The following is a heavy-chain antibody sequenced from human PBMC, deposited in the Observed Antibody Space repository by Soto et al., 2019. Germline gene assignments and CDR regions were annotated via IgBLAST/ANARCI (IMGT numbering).Heavy chain of an antibody. V-gene: IGHV2-5*01. CDR1: GFSLSTIGVG. Sequence: QITLKESGPTLVKPTQTLTLTCSFSGFSLSTIGVGVGWIRQPPGKALEWLAFIYRNDDKRYSQSLENRLTATKDTAKNQVVLTMTNLDPVDTATYFCAHRADSSPLRGFDPWGQGTLVTVSS. CDR2: IYRNDDK. J-gene: IGHJ5*02. D-gene: IGHD3-10*01. CDR3: AHRADSSPLRGFDP.